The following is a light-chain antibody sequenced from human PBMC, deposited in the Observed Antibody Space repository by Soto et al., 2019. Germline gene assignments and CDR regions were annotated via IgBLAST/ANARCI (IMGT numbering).Light chain of an antibody. CDR2: DAS. J-gene: IGKJ1*01. CDR1: QSVNGN. CDR3: QHYNNWPPWA. V-gene: IGKV3-15*01. Sequence: EIVMTQSPATLSVSPGERATLSCRASQSVNGNLAWYQQKPGQAPRLLIYDASTRATGIPTRFSGSGSGTEFTLTITNLQSADFAVYYCQHYNNWPPWAFGQGTKVDFK.